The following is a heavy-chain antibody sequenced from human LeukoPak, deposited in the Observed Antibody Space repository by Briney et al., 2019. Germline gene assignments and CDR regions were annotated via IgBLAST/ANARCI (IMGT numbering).Heavy chain of an antibody. CDR2: INHSGST. D-gene: IGHD3-22*01. CDR3: ARGKHYYDSSGYYFDY. V-gene: IGHV4-34*01. Sequence: KTSETLSLTCAVSGGSFSGYYWSWIRQPPGKGLEWIGEINHSGSTNYNPSLKSRVTISVDTSKNQFSLKLSSVTAADTAVYYCARGKHYYDSSGYYFDYWGQGTLVTVSS. J-gene: IGHJ4*02. CDR1: GGSFSGYY.